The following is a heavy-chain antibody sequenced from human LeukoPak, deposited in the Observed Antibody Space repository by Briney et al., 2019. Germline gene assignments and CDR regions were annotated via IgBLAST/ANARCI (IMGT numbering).Heavy chain of an antibody. V-gene: IGHV1-46*01. CDR2: LNPSGGSS. Sequence: ASVNVSCKASGYTVTSYYMHWVRQAPGQGLEWMGILNPSGGSSSYAQKFQGGVTITRDTSASTAYMELSSLRSEDTAVYYCARSILVVPVASHYNYGVDVWGQGTLVTVSS. CDR3: ARSILVVPVASHYNYGVDV. D-gene: IGHD2-2*01. CDR1: GYTVTSYY. J-gene: IGHJ6*02.